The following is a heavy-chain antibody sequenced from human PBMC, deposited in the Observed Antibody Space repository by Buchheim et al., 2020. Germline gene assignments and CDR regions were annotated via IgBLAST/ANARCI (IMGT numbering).Heavy chain of an antibody. CDR2: ISSSSSYT. V-gene: IGHV3-11*05. CDR3: ASQYCSSTSCRPPFFDY. J-gene: IGHJ4*02. CDR1: GFTFSDYY. Sequence: QVQLVESGGGLVKPGGSLRLSCAASGFTFSDYYMSWIRQAPGKGLEWVSYISSSSSYTNYADSVKGRFTISRDNAKNSLYLQMNSRRAEDTAVYYCASQYCSSTSCRPPFFDYWGQGTL. D-gene: IGHD2-2*01.